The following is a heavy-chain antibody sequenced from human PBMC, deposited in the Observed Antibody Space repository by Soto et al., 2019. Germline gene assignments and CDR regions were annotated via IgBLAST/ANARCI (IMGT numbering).Heavy chain of an antibody. J-gene: IGHJ6*02. CDR3: AREQEELVIQPYYGLDI. CDR1: GCTFSRYT. CDR2: IDSTTNNV. V-gene: IGHV3-21*01. D-gene: IGHD3-9*01. Sequence: PGGSLRLSSASSGCTFSRYTRSLVRQAPGKGPAWVASIDSTTNNVFYADSVRGRFTISRDNAKNALYLEMSRLRVDDTSVYYCAREQEELVIQPYYGLDIWGQGTTVTVS.